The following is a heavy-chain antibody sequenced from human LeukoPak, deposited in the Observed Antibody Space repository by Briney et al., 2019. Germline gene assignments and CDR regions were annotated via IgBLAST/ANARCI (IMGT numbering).Heavy chain of an antibody. CDR2: ISYDGSNK. Sequence: PGGSLRLSCAASGFTFSSYGMHWVRQAPGKGLEWVAVISYDGSNKYYADSVKGRFTISRDNSKNTLYLQMNSLRAEDTAVYYCAKDQGWTYYYDSSGYYYFDYWGQGTLVTVSS. V-gene: IGHV3-30*18. CDR3: AKDQGWTYYYDSSGYYYFDY. J-gene: IGHJ4*02. D-gene: IGHD3-22*01. CDR1: GFTFSSYG.